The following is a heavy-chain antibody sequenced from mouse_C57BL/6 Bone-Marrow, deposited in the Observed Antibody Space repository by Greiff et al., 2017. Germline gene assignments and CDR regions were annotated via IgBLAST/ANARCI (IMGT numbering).Heavy chain of an antibody. CDR2: IRNKANGYTT. CDR1: GFTFTDYY. D-gene: IGHD1-1*01. Sequence: DVKLVESGGGLVQPGGSLSLSCAASGFTFTDYYMSWVRQPPGKALEWLGFIRNKANGYTTEYSASVQGRFTISRDNSQSILYLQMNALRAEDSATYYCARYTDPSTVVATDAMDYWGQGTSVTVSS. V-gene: IGHV7-3*01. CDR3: ARYTDPSTVVATDAMDY. J-gene: IGHJ4*01.